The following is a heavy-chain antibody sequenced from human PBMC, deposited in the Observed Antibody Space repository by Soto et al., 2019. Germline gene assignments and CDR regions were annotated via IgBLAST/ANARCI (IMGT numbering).Heavy chain of an antibody. Sequence: GGSLRLSCAASGFTFSDSGMHWVRQAPGKGLEWVAVIWDDGTKEYYADSVKGRFTISRDISKSTLFLQMNSLRAVDTAVYYCARDNGDYIFNFDYWGQRAQVTFSS. CDR3: ARDNGDYIFNFDY. V-gene: IGHV3-33*01. J-gene: IGHJ4*02. D-gene: IGHD4-17*01. CDR2: IWDDGTKE. CDR1: GFTFSDSG.